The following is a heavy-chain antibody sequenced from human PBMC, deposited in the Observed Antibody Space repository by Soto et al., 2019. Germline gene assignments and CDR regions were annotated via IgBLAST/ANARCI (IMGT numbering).Heavy chain of an antibody. CDR3: ARESEDLTSNFDY. CDR2: ISSTTNYI. V-gene: IGHV3-21*06. CDR1: SGSFSGYY. J-gene: IGHJ4*02. Sequence: ETLSLTCAVYSGSFSGYYWSWVRQVPGKGLEWVSSISSTTNYIYYGDSMKGRFTISRDNGKNSLYLEMHSLRAEYTAVYYCARESEDLTSNFDYWGQGTLVTV.